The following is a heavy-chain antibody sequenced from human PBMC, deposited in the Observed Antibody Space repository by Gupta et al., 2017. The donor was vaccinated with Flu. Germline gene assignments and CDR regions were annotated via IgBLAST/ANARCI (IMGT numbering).Heavy chain of an antibody. CDR2: IPSYNGKT. D-gene: IGHD3-9*01. CDR1: GYTFTSYG. J-gene: IGHJ4*02. V-gene: IGHV1-18*01. Sequence: QVQLVQSGVEVKKPGPSVKVSCTASGYTFTSYGITGVRQPPGQGLEWMGWIPSYNGKTYDAQNLQGRVTMTTDTSTSTAYMELRNLRSDDTAVYYCARAGFDIVTAHLRRFDSWGQGTLVTVAS. CDR3: ARAGFDIVTAHLRRFDS.